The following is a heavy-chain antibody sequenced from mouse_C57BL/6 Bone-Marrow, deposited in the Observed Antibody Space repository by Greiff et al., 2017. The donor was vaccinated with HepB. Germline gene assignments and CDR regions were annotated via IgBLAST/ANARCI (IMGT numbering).Heavy chain of an antibody. CDR1: GYAFTNYL. CDR3: ARDLYHPIFFAY. CDR2: INPGSGGT. V-gene: IGHV1-54*01. D-gene: IGHD1-1*01. Sequence: QVQLMESGAELVRPGTSVKVSCKASGYAFTNYLIEWVKQRPGQGLEWIGVINPGSGGTNYNEKFKGKATLTADKSSSTAYMQLSSLTSEDSAVYFCARDLYHPIFFAYWGQGTLVTVSA. J-gene: IGHJ3*01.